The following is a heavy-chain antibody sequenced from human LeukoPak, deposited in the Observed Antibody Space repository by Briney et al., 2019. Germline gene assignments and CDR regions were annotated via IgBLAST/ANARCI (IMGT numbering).Heavy chain of an antibody. V-gene: IGHV1-46*01. Sequence: ASVKVSCKASGYTFTSYYMHWVRQAPGQGLEWMGIINPSGGSTSYAQKFQGRVTMTRDMSTSTVYMELSSLRSEDTAVYYCARNGDAVCYYYYMDVWGKGTTVTVSS. J-gene: IGHJ6*03. CDR1: GYTFTSYY. CDR2: INPSGGST. D-gene: IGHD4-17*01. CDR3: ARNGDAVCYYYYMDV.